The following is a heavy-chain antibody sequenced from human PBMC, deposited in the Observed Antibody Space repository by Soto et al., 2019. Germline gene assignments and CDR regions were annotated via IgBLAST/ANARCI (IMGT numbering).Heavy chain of an antibody. D-gene: IGHD3-22*01. CDR1: GYTFTSYG. Sequence: ASVKVSCKASGYTFTSYGISWVRQAPGQGLEWMGWISAYNGNTNYSQKFQGRVTITRDTSAITAYMELSSLRSEDTAVYYCARDWTHYDSSGPGDYWGQGTLVTV. V-gene: IGHV1-18*04. J-gene: IGHJ4*02. CDR2: ISAYNGNT. CDR3: ARDWTHYDSSGPGDY.